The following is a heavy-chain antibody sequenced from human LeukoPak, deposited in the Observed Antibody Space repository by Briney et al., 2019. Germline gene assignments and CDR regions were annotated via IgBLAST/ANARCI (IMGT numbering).Heavy chain of an antibody. CDR2: IYYSGST. Sequence: SETLSLTCTVSGGSISSYYWSWIRQPPGKGLEWIGYIYYSGSTNYNPSLKSRVTISVDTSKNQFSLKLSSVTAADTAVYYCARDGLGNSYALNWYDPWGQGTLVTVSS. CDR1: GGSISSYY. J-gene: IGHJ5*02. V-gene: IGHV4-59*01. CDR3: ARDGLGNSYALNWYDP. D-gene: IGHD5-18*01.